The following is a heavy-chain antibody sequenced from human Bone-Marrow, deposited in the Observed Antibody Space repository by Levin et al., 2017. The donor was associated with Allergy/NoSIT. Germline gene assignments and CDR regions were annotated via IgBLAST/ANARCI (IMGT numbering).Heavy chain of an antibody. V-gene: IGHV3-74*01. CDR1: GFAFSNYW. D-gene: IGHD3-10*01. CDR3: ARDPFAYNFGSGSYLDY. Sequence: GGSLRLSCAASGFAFSNYWMHWVRQAPGKGLVWVSRINRGGSSTTYADSVKGRFTISRNNAKNTLYLQMNSLRAEDTAVYYCARDPFAYNFGSGSYLDYWGQGTLVSVSS. CDR2: INRGGSST. J-gene: IGHJ4*02.